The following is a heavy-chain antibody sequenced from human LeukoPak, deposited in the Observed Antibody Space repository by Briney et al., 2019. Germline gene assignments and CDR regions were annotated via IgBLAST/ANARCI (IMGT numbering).Heavy chain of an antibody. Sequence: SETLSLTCTVSGGSVSSYYWGWIRQPPGKELEWIAYIYYSGITNYNPSLKSRLTISIDTPSNQFSLKLTSVIAADTAVYFCARVSTNGLSNWFDPWGQGTLVTVSS. V-gene: IGHV4-59*02. CDR3: ARVSTNGLSNWFDP. CDR1: GGSVSSYY. J-gene: IGHJ5*02. CDR2: IYYSGIT. D-gene: IGHD2-8*01.